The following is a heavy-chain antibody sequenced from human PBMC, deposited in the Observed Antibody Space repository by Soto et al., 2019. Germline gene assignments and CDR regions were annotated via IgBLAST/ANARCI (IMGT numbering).Heavy chain of an antibody. V-gene: IGHV1-69*01. D-gene: IGHD2-2*01. J-gene: IGHJ6*02. CDR3: ARDRGGVPAARLRYYYYGMDV. CDR1: GGTFSSYA. CDR2: IIPIFGTA. Sequence: QVQLVQSGAEVKKPGSSVKVSCKASGGTFSSYAISWVRQAPGQGLEWMGGIIPIFGTANYAQKFQGRVKITADESTSTAYMELSSLRSEDTAVYYCARDRGGVPAARLRYYYYGMDVWGQGTTVTVSS.